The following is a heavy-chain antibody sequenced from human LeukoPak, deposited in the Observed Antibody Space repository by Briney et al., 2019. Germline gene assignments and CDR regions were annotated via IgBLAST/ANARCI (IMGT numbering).Heavy chain of an antibody. CDR1: GGSISSSSYY. Sequence: ASETLSLTCTVSGGSISSSSYYWGWIRQPPGKGLEWIVSIYYSGSTYYNPSLKSRVTISVDTSKNQFSLKLSSVTAADTAVYYCARYHARAYYYYYGMDVWGQGTTVTVSS. CDR2: IYYSGST. CDR3: ARYHARAYYYYYGMDV. V-gene: IGHV4-39*01. J-gene: IGHJ6*02.